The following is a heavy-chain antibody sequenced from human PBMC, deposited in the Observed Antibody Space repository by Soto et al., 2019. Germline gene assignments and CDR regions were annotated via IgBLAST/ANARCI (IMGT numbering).Heavy chain of an antibody. D-gene: IGHD6-6*01. J-gene: IGHJ4*02. CDR2: INSDVSST. CDR3: SKRDSSSGVFDY. Sequence: GGSLRLSCAASGFTFSRYWMHWVRQAPGKGLVWVSRINSDVSSTNYADSVKGRFTISRDNAKNTLYLQMNSLRDEDTAVYYCSKRDSSSGVFDYWGQGTLVNVSS. V-gene: IGHV3-74*01. CDR1: GFTFSRYW.